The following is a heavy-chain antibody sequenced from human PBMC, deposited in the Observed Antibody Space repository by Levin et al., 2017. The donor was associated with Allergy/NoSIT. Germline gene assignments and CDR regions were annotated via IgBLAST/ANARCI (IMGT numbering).Heavy chain of an antibody. CDR1: GGSISSSISY. D-gene: IGHD3-9*01. CDR2: IYNSGST. V-gene: IGHV4-39*01. J-gene: IGHJ4*02. Sequence: PSQTLSLTCTVSGGSISSSISYWGWIRQAPGKGLEWIGSIYNSGSTYYNPSLKSRVTTSVDTAKNQFSLKLSSVTAADTAVYYCARQCYDILTGYYNFDYWGQGTLVTVSS. CDR3: ARQCYDILTGYYNFDY.